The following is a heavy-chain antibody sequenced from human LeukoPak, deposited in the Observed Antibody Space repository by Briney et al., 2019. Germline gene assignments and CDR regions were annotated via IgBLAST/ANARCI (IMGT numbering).Heavy chain of an antibody. V-gene: IGHV1-2*02. CDR1: GYTFTGYY. J-gene: IGHJ4*02. Sequence: GASVKVSCKASGYTFTGYYIYWVRQAPGQGLEWMGWINPNSGGTNYAQKFQGRVTMTRDTSISTAYMEVSRLTSDDTAVYYCARDPRYCSSTSCLFGGYFDYWGQGTLVTVSS. CDR3: ARDPRYCSSTSCLFGGYFDY. CDR2: INPNSGGT. D-gene: IGHD2-2*01.